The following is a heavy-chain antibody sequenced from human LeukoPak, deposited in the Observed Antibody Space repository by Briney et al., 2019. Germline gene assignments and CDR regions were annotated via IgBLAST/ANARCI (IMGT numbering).Heavy chain of an antibody. J-gene: IGHJ6*02. D-gene: IGHD6-19*01. CDR1: GGSVSSSSAA. CDR2: TYYRSKWYN. CDR3: ARDVSFGSSGWYGGMDV. Sequence: SQTLSLTCAISGGSVSSSSAAWNWIRQSPSRGLEWLGRTYYRSKWYNDYAVSVKSRITINPDASKNQFSLQLNSVTPEDTAVYYCARDVSFGSSGWYGGMDVWGQGTTVTVSS. V-gene: IGHV6-1*01.